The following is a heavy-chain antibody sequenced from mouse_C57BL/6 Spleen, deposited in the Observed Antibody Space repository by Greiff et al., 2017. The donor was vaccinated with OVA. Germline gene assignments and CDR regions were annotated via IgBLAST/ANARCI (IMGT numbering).Heavy chain of an antibody. J-gene: IGHJ2*01. Sequence: DVKLVESGGGLVKPGGSLKLSCAASGFTFSSYAMSWVRQTPEKRLEWVATISDGGSYTYYPDNVKGRFTISRDNAKNNLYLQMSHLKSEDTAMYYCAREGYYYGIYYFDYWGQGTTLTVSS. CDR3: AREGYYYGIYYFDY. CDR1: GFTFSSYA. V-gene: IGHV5-4*01. D-gene: IGHD1-1*01. CDR2: ISDGGSYT.